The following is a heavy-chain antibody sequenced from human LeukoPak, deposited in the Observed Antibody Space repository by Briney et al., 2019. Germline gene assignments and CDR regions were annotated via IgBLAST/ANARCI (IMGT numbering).Heavy chain of an antibody. Sequence: ASVKVSCKASGYTFTDYYLHWVRQPSGQGLEWMGWIQPNSGATTYAQKFQGRVPMTRDTSINTVLMELSRLTFDDTAVYYCSREDFWGQGTLVTVSS. J-gene: IGHJ4*02. V-gene: IGHV1-2*02. CDR3: SREDF. CDR2: IQPNSGAT. CDR1: GYTFTDYY.